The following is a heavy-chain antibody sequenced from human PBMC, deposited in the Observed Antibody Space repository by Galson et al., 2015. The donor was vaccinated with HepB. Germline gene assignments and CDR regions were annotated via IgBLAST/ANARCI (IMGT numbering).Heavy chain of an antibody. J-gene: IGHJ5*02. CDR1: GGTFSTYA. D-gene: IGHD2-2*01. CDR3: AGIVAVPTAMPGNRWFDP. V-gene: IGHV1-69*13. Sequence: SVKVSCKASGGTFSTYAINWVRQAPGQGLEWMGGIIPLFGTASYGQKFKGRVTITADESTATAYMELNSLGSEDTAVYYCAGIVAVPTAMPGNRWFDPWGQGTLVTVSS. CDR2: IIPLFGTA.